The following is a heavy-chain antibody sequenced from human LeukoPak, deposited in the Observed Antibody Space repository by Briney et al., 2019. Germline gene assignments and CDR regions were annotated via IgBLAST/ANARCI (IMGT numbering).Heavy chain of an antibody. V-gene: IGHV3-30*04. J-gene: IGHJ5*02. D-gene: IGHD3-22*01. CDR3: AREFSYYDSSGYRDCFDP. CDR1: GFTFSSYA. Sequence: GGSLRLSCAAAGFTFSSYAMHWVRQAPGKGLEWVAVISYDGSNKYYADSVKGRFTISRDNSKNTLYLKMNSLRAEDTAVYYWAREFSYYDSSGYRDCFDPWGQGTLVTVSS. CDR2: ISYDGSNK.